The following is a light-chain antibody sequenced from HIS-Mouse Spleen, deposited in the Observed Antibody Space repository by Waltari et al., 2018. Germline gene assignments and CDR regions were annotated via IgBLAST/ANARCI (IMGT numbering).Light chain of an antibody. J-gene: IGLJ3*02. V-gene: IGLV2-23*01. CDR2: EGS. Sequence: QSALTQPASVHGPPVPSITISCPGPSSECGSYDLVPWYQQHPGTAPKLMNYEGSKRPSGVSNRFSGSKSGNTASLTISGLQAEDEADYYCCSYAGSSTFWVFGGGTKLTVL. CDR1: SSECGSYDL. CDR3: CSYAGSSTFWV.